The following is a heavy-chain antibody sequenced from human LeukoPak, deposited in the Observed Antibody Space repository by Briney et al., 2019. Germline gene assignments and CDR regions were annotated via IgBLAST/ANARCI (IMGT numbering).Heavy chain of an antibody. J-gene: IGHJ4*01. V-gene: IGHV3-7*01. CDR1: GFTFSDYW. CDR2: IRQDGGEK. D-gene: IGHD6-13*01. CDR3: ARDGTAAGLYFDL. Sequence: GGSLRLSCAVSGFTFSDYWMNWVRQAPGKGLEWVASIRQDGGEKSYVDSVKGRFTISRDNPKNSLYLQMSSLRAEDTAVYYCARDGTAAGLYFDLWGQGTLVTVSS.